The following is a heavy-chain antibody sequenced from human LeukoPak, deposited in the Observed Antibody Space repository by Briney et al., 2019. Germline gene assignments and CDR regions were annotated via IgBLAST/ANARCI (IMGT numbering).Heavy chain of an antibody. V-gene: IGHV3-66*01. D-gene: IGHD5-24*01. J-gene: IGHJ4*02. CDR1: GFTVSSNY. CDR2: IYSGGST. CDR3: ALERDGYRIDY. Sequence: GVSLRLSCAASGFTVSSNYMSWVRQAPVKGLEWVSVIYSGGSTYYADSVKGRFTISRDNSKNTLYLQMNSLRAEDTAVYYCALERDGYRIDYWGQGTLVTVSS.